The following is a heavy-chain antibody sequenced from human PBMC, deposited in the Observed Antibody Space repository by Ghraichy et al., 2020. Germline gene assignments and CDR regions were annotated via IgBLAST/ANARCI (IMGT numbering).Heavy chain of an antibody. CDR2: FDPEHDKI. CDR3: ATTTYSLGGIYRRAFDI. D-gene: IGHD4-23*01. V-gene: IGHV1-24*01. J-gene: IGHJ3*02. Sequence: ASVKVSCKVSGHKLSELSMQWVRQAPGKGLEGMGGFDPEHDKIIYIEKFEGRVTMTEDSSTDTAYMELSSLRSEDTAVYYCATTTYSLGGIYRRAFDIWGQGTLVTVSS. CDR1: GHKLSELS.